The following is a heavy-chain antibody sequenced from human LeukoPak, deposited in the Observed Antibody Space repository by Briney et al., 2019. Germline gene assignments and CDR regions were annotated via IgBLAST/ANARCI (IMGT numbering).Heavy chain of an antibody. CDR1: GGFISTYF. J-gene: IGHJ3*02. D-gene: IGHD5-12*01. V-gene: IGHV4-4*07. CDR2: IYDGGKT. Sequence: SETLSLTCSVSGGFISTYFWNWIRQPAGKGLEWVGHIYDGGKTNYSPSLRGRATISVDTSSNQFSRELRSVTAADTAVYYCARDYIVETGVVAFDIWGQGTMVTVPS. CDR3: ARDYIVETGVVAFDI.